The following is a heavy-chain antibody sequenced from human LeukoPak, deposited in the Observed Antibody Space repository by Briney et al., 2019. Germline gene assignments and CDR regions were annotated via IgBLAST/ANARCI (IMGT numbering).Heavy chain of an antibody. V-gene: IGHV3-30*18. CDR3: AKEVVPAAYYYYGMDV. CDR2: ISYDGSNK. Sequence: PGGSLRLSCAASGFTFSSYGMHWVRQAPGKGLEWVAVISYDGSNKYYADSVKVRFTISRDNSKNTLYLQMNSLRAEDTAVYYCAKEVVPAAYYYYGMDVWGKGTTVTVSS. CDR1: GFTFSSYG. J-gene: IGHJ6*04. D-gene: IGHD2-2*01.